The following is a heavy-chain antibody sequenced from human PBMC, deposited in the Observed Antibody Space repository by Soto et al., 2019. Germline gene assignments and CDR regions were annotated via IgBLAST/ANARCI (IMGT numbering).Heavy chain of an antibody. V-gene: IGHV3-23*01. CDR1: GFTFSSYA. CDR3: AKATIWTVTSSYFDY. D-gene: IGHD4-17*01. CDR2: ISGSGGST. Sequence: PGGSLRLSCAASGFTFSSYAMSWVRQAPGKGLEWVSAISGSGGSTYYADSVKGRFTISRDNSKNTLYLQMNSLRAEDTALYYCAKATIWTVTSSYFDYWGQGTLVTVSS. J-gene: IGHJ4*02.